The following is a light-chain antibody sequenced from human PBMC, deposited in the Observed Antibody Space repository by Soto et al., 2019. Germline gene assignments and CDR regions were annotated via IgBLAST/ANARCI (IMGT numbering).Light chain of an antibody. CDR1: SSDVGSYNY. V-gene: IGLV2-14*01. CDR2: ASS. CDR3: SSYTSGSTLYV. Sequence: QSSLAQPASLSVSPGQSITISCTGTSSDVGSYNYVSWYQHHPGKAPRLMIYASSNRPSGVSHRFSGSRSGNTASLTISGLQAEDDADYYCSSYTSGSTLYVFGTGTKATAL. J-gene: IGLJ1*01.